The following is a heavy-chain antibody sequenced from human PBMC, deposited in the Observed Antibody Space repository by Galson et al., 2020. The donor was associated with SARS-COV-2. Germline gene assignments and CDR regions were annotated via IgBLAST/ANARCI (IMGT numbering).Heavy chain of an antibody. CDR1: GYTFTSYD. Sequence: ASVKVSCKASGYTFTSYDINWVRQATGQGLEWMGWMNPNSGNTGYAQKFQGRVTMTRNTSISTAYMELSSLRSEDTAVYYCARGRDSGYGTDFDYWGQGTLVTVAS. J-gene: IGHJ4*02. CDR2: MNPNSGNT. CDR3: ARGRDSGYGTDFDY. D-gene: IGHD5-12*01. V-gene: IGHV1-8*01.